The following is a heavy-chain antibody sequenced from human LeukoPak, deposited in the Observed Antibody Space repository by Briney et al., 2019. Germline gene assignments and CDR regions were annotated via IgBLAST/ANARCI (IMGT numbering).Heavy chain of an antibody. Sequence: SVNVSCKASGGTFSSYAISWVRQAPGQGLEWMGGIIPIFGTANYAQKFQGRVTITTDESKSTAYMELSSLRSEDTAVYYCARAGNVQPGLVGSEPSPNYYYXYMDVWGKGXXVTVSS. D-gene: IGHD6-6*01. CDR1: GGTFSSYA. V-gene: IGHV1-69*05. CDR2: IIPIFGTA. J-gene: IGHJ6*03. CDR3: ARAGNVQPGLVGSEPSPNYYYXYMDV.